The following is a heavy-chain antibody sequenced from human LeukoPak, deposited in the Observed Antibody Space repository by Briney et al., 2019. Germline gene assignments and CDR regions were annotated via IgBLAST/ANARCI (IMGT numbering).Heavy chain of an antibody. CDR2: ISAYNGNT. J-gene: IGHJ5*02. V-gene: IGHV1-18*04. CDR1: GDTLTGYY. CDR3: ARDSSSSVPLGWFDP. D-gene: IGHD6-6*01. Sequence: ASVKVSCKASGDTLTGYYVHWVRQAPGQGLEWMGWISAYNGNTNYAQKLQGRVTMTTDTSTSTAYMELRSLRSDDTAVYYCARDSSSSVPLGWFDPWGEGTLVTVSS.